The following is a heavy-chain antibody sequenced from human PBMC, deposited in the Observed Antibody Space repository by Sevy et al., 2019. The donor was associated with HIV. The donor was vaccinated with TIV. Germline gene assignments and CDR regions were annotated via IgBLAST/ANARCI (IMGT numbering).Heavy chain of an antibody. D-gene: IGHD6-6*01. Sequence: GGSLRLPCAASGFTFSSYAMSWVRQAPGKGLEWVSAISGSGGSTYYADSVKGRFTISRDNSKNTLYLQMNSLRAEDTAVYYCAKEGGGGPEGIAARWVFDYWGQGTLVTVSS. J-gene: IGHJ4*02. V-gene: IGHV3-23*01. CDR3: AKEGGGGPEGIAARWVFDY. CDR1: GFTFSSYA. CDR2: ISGSGGST.